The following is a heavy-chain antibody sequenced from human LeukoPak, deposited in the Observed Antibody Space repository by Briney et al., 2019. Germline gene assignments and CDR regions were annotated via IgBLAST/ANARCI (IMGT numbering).Heavy chain of an antibody. CDR1: GESFSGYY. CDR3: ARGGRDWFDP. Sequence: PSETLSLTCAVYGESFSGYYWNWIRQPPGKGLEWIGYIYYSGSTNYNPSLKSRVTISVDTSKNQFSLKLSSVTAADTAVYYCARGGRDWFDPWGQGTLVTVSS. CDR2: IYYSGST. V-gene: IGHV4-59*01. J-gene: IGHJ5*02.